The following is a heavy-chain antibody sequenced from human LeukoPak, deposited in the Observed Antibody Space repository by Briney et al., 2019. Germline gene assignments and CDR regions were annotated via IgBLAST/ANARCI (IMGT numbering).Heavy chain of an antibody. CDR2: ISSSGSTI. D-gene: IGHD4-23*01. Sequence: PGGSPRLSCAASGFTFRSYEMNWVRQAPGKGLEWVSYISSSGSTIYYADSVKGRFTISRDNAKFSLYLQMNSLRAEDTAIYYCATDRKVGTWDPRFNYWGQGTLVTVSS. CDR1: GFTFRSYE. CDR3: ATDRKVGTWDPRFNY. V-gene: IGHV3-48*03. J-gene: IGHJ4*02.